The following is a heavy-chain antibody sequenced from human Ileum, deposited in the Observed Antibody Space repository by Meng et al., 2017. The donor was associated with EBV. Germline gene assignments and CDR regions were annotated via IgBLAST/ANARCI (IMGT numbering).Heavy chain of an antibody. J-gene: IGHJ4*02. Sequence: QVLLQASGPGLVKPSGTRSLTCAVSGGSISSSNWWSWVRQPPGKGLEWIGKIYHSGITIYNPSLKSRVTMSVDNSKNQFSLKLNSMTAADTAVYYCARDPTGGEDHQRVWGQGTLVTVSS. CDR2: IYHSGIT. CDR3: ARDPTGGEDHQRV. D-gene: IGHD1-14*01. CDR1: GGSISSSNW. V-gene: IGHV4-4*02.